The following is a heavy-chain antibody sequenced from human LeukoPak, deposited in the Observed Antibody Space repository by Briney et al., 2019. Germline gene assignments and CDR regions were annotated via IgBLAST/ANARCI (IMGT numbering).Heavy chain of an antibody. D-gene: IGHD5-12*01. CDR2: ISGSGGST. CDR1: GFTFSSYG. J-gene: IGHJ4*02. V-gene: IGHV3-23*01. Sequence: GGSLILSCAASGFTFSSYGMSWVRQAPGKGLEWVSAISGSGGSTYYADSVKGRFTISRDNSKNTLCLQMNSLRAEDTAVYYCAKDCIRANDGYSGYDKWGQGTLVTVSS. CDR3: AKDCIRANDGYSGYDK.